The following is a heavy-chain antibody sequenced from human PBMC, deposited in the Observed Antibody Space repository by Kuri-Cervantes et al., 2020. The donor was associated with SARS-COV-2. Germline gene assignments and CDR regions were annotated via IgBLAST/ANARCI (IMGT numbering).Heavy chain of an antibody. D-gene: IGHD2-2*01. Sequence: GESLKISCVASGFNFSTTDMHWVRQAPGKGLEWVTFISSEGKNKKCMASGKGRFTISRDNSQNTLHLQMKSLRDKDTAVYYCARDSSIVVGRKGYYGMDVWGQGTTVTVSS. CDR1: GFNFSTTD. CDR2: ISSEGKNK. V-gene: IGHV3-30*03. CDR3: ARDSSIVVGRKGYYGMDV. J-gene: IGHJ6*02.